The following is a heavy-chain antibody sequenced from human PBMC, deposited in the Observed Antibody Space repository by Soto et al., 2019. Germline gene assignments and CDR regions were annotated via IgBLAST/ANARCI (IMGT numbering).Heavy chain of an antibody. CDR2: IYYSGST. CDR1: GGSISSGDYY. V-gene: IGHV4-30-4*01. J-gene: IGHJ5*02. CDR3: ARELFDFWSGYYPTGWFDP. Sequence: QVQLQESGPGLVKPSQTLSLTCTVSGGSISSGDYYWSWIRQPPGKGLEWIGYIYYSGSTYYNPSLKSRVTISVDTSKNQFSLKLSSVTAADTAVYYCARELFDFWSGYYPTGWFDPWCQGALVTVSS. D-gene: IGHD3-3*01.